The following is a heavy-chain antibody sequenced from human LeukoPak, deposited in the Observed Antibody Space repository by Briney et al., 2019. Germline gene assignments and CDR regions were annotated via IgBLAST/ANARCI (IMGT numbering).Heavy chain of an antibody. CDR3: ARGYGYNSVFDY. Sequence: PSETLSLTCTVSGGSISSGGYYWSWIRQHPGKGLEWIGYIYYSGSTYYNPSLKSRITISVDTSKNQFSLKLSSVTAADTAVYYCARGYGYNSVFDYWGQGNLVTVSS. D-gene: IGHD5-24*01. J-gene: IGHJ4*02. V-gene: IGHV4-31*03. CDR2: IYYSGST. CDR1: GGSISSGGYY.